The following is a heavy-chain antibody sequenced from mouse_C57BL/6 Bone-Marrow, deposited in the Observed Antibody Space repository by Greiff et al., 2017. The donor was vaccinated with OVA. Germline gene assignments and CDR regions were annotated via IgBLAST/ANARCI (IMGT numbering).Heavy chain of an antibody. CDR3: SKCDYDGDGYFDV. J-gene: IGHJ1*03. V-gene: IGHV14-4*01. D-gene: IGHD2-4*01. CDR1: GFNIKDDS. Sequence: EVQLQQSGAELVRPGASVKLSCTASGFNIKDDSMHWVKQSPEQGLEWIGWIDPENGDTEYASKFKGKATITADTSSNTAYLQLSSLTSEDTAVYDCSKCDYDGDGYFDVWGTGTAVPVSA. CDR2: IDPENGDT.